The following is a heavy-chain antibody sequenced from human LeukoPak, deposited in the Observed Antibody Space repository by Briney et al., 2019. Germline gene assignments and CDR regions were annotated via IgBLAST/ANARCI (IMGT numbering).Heavy chain of an antibody. CDR1: GFTFSSYA. CDR3: AKGSAVAVYYFDY. D-gene: IGHD6-19*01. Sequence: GESLKISCAASGFTFSSYAMSWVRQAPGKGLEWVSAISGSGGSTYYADSVKGRFTISRDNSKNTLYLQMNSLRAEDTAVYYCAKGSAVAVYYFDYWGQGTLVTVSS. J-gene: IGHJ4*02. V-gene: IGHV3-23*01. CDR2: ISGSGGST.